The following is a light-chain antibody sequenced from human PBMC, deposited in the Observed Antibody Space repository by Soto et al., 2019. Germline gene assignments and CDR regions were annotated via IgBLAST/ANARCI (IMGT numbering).Light chain of an antibody. J-gene: IGKJ5*01. CDR3: QQYNNGPAIT. V-gene: IGKV3D-15*01. Sequence: EIVMTQSPATLSLSPGERTTLSCRASQSVRSSLAWYQQKPGQAPRLLIYGASTRVTGIPPRFSGSGSGTEFTLTISRLQSEDFAVYYCQQYNNGPAITFGQGTRLEIK. CDR1: QSVRSS. CDR2: GAS.